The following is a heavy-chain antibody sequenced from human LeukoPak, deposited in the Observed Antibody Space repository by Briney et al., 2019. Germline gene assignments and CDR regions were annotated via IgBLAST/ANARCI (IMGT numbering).Heavy chain of an antibody. CDR1: GFTFSSYA. CDR2: ISGSGGST. Sequence: GGSLRPSCAASGFTFSSYAMSWVRQAPGKGLEWVSAISGSGGSTYCADSVKGRFTISRDNSKNTLYLQMNSLRAEDTAVYYCANQRLERRNYWGQGTLVTVSS. J-gene: IGHJ4*02. D-gene: IGHD1-1*01. CDR3: ANQRLERRNY. V-gene: IGHV3-23*01.